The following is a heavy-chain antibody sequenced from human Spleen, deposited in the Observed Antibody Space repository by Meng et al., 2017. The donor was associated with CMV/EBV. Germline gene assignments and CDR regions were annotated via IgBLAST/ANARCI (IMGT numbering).Heavy chain of an antibody. CDR3: AKDAYTSPNWFDP. D-gene: IGHD3-16*01. J-gene: IGHJ5*02. V-gene: IGHV3-30*02. CDR1: GFTFSSYG. Sequence: GGSLRLSCAASGFTFSSYGMHWVRQAPGKGLEWVAFIRYDGSNKYYADSVKGRFTISRDNSKNTLYLQMNSLRAEDTAVYYCAKDAYTSPNWFDPWGQGTLVTVSS. CDR2: IRYDGSNK.